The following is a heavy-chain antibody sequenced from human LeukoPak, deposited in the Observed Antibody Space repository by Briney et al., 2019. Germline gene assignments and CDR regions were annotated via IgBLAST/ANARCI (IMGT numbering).Heavy chain of an antibody. CDR3: ATLSWDFWSGYEYYFDY. CDR2: IYYSGST. Sequence: PSETLSLTCTVSGGSISSYYWSWIRQPPGKGLEWIGYIYYSGSTNYNPSLKSRVTISVDTSKNQFSLKLSSVTAADTAVYYCATLSWDFWSGYEYYFDYWGQGTLVTVSS. J-gene: IGHJ4*02. V-gene: IGHV4-59*01. D-gene: IGHD3-3*01. CDR1: GGSISSYY.